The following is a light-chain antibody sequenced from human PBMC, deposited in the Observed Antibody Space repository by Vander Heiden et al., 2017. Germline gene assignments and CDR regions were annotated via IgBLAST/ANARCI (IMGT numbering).Light chain of an antibody. J-gene: IGLJ3*02. Sequence: QSALTPPPSVPGSPGQSITIPCTGTSSDVGGYNYVSWYQQHPGKAPKLMIYEVSNRPSGVSNRFSGSKSGNTASLTISGLQAEDEADYYCSSYTSSTRVFGGGTKLTVL. CDR1: SSDVGGYNY. CDR3: SSYTSSTRV. CDR2: EVS. V-gene: IGLV2-14*01.